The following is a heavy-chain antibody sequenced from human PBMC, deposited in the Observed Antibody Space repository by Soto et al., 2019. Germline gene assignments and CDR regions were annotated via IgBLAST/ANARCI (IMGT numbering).Heavy chain of an antibody. CDR1: GGSIRSGGYY. J-gene: IGHJ2*01. D-gene: IGHD1-7*01. V-gene: IGHV4-31*03. CDR3: AREVELLTWYFDL. CDR2: IYYSGST. Sequence: QVQLQESGPGLVKPSQTLSLTCTVSGGSIRSGGYYWSWIRQHPGKGLEWIGCIYYSGSTYCNPSLKSRVSISVDTSKNQFSLKLSSVTAADTAVYYCAREVELLTWYFDLWGRGTLVTVSS.